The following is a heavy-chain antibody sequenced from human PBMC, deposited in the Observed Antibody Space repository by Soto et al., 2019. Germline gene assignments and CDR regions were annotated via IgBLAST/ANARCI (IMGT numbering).Heavy chain of an antibody. CDR1: GYTFTSYG. J-gene: IGHJ4*02. V-gene: IGHV1-18*01. Sequence: QVQLVQSGAEVKKPGASVKVSCKASGYTFTSYGISWVRQAPGQGLEGMGWISAYNGNTKNAQKLQGRVTMTTDTSTSTAYIELRSLRSDDAAVYYCARDSPPVDYWGQGTLVTVSS. CDR2: ISAYNGNT. CDR3: ARDSPPVDY.